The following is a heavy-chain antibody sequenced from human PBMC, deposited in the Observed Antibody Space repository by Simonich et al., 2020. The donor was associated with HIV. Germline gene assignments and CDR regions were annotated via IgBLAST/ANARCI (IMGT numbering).Heavy chain of an antibody. CDR2: IWYDGSYK. CDR3: AKEPHHSARKGWFDP. D-gene: IGHD1-26*01. Sequence: QVQLVESGGGVVQPGRSLRLSCVASGFTFSSYGMHWVRQAPGKGVEWVAIIWYDGSYKYDGDSVKGRFTVSRDNSKNTLDLQMNSRRAEDTAMYYCAKEPHHSARKGWFDPWGQGTLVTVSS. CDR1: GFTFSSYG. V-gene: IGHV3-30*18. J-gene: IGHJ5*02.